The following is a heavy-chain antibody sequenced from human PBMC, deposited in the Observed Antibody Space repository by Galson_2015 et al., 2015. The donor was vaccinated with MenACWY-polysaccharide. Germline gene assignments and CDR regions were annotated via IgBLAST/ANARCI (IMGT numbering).Heavy chain of an antibody. D-gene: IGHD3-3*01. V-gene: IGHV3-23*01. CDR2: IRSSGTNT. Sequence: SLRLSCAASGFTFTSYAMSWVRQAPGKELEWVSAIRSSGTNTYYADSVKGRSTISRDNSKNTLYLQMNSLRAEDTAVYYCAKDSTDFWSVAGRFDHWGQGTLVTVSS. J-gene: IGHJ5*02. CDR3: AKDSTDFWSVAGRFDH. CDR1: GFTFTSYA.